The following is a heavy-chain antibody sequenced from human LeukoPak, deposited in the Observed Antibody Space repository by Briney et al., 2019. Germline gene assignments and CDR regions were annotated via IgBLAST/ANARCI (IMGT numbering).Heavy chain of an antibody. D-gene: IGHD2-2*01. CDR2: ITSSGSTI. CDR1: GFTFSDYY. Sequence: GGSLRLSCAASGFTFSDYYMSWIRQASGNGLEWVSYITSSGSTIYYADSVKGRFTISRDNAKNSLYPQMNSLRAEDTAVHYCAREGRCSSTSCYATYYYMDVWGKGTTVTVSS. J-gene: IGHJ6*03. V-gene: IGHV3-11*04. CDR3: AREGRCSSTSCYATYYYMDV.